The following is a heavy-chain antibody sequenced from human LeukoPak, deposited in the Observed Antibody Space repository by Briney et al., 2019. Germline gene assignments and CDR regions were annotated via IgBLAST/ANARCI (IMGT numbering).Heavy chain of an antibody. J-gene: IGHJ4*02. CDR3: ARRRVAGTHFDY. Sequence: PSETLSLTCTVSGGSISSYYWSWIRQPPGKGLGWIGYIYYSGSTNYNPSLKSRVTISVDTSKNQFSLKLSSVTAADTAVYYCARRRVAGTHFDYWGQGTLVTVSS. CDR2: IYYSGST. D-gene: IGHD6-19*01. CDR1: GGSISSYY. V-gene: IGHV4-59*08.